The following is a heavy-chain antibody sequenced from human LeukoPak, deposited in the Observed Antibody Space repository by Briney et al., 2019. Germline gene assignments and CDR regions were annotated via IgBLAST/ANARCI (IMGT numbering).Heavy chain of an antibody. CDR3: AKGSNRGVATIDY. J-gene: IGHJ4*02. D-gene: IGHD5-12*01. CDR1: GFTFSSYG. CDR2: ISYDGSNK. Sequence: PGGSLRLSCAASGFTFSSYGMHWARQAPGKGLDWVAVISYDGSNKYYADSVKGRFTISRDNSKNTLFLQMNSLRAEDTAVYYCAKGSNRGVATIDYWGQGTLVTVSS. V-gene: IGHV3-30*18.